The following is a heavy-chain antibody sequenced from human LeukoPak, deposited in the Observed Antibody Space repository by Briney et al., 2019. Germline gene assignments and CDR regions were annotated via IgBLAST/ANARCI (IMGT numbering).Heavy chain of an antibody. V-gene: IGHV3-23*01. J-gene: IGHJ4*02. D-gene: IGHD3-10*01. Sequence: GGSLRLSCAASGFTSRSYPMTWVRQAPGKGLEWVSSLTGSGASTYYADSVKGRFTISRDNSKSTLYLQMNSLRAEDTAVYYCAKGRGLFPSSNDYWGQGTLVTVSA. CDR1: GFTSRSYP. CDR2: LTGSGAST. CDR3: AKGRGLFPSSNDY.